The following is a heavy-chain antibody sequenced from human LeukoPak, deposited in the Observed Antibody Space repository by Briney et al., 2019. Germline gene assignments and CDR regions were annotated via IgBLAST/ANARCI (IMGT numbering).Heavy chain of an antibody. CDR3: ARSSGSYDAFDI. Sequence: GGSLRLSCAASGFTFSSYSMNWVRQAPGKGLEWVSSISSSSSHIYYADSVKGRFTISRDNAKNSLYLQMNSLRAEDTAVYYCARSSGSYDAFDIWGQGTMVTVSS. CDR1: GFTFSSYS. D-gene: IGHD1-26*01. V-gene: IGHV3-21*01. CDR2: ISSSSSHI. J-gene: IGHJ3*02.